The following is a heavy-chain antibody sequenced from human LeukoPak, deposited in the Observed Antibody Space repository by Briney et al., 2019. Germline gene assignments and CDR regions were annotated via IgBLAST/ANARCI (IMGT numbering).Heavy chain of an antibody. Sequence: GGSLRLSCAASGFTFSSYAMSWVRQAPGKGLEWVSAISGSGGSTYYADSVKGRFTISRDNSKNTLYLQMNSLRAEDTAVYYCAKGSHAGSSPRRYYMDVWGKGTTVTVSS. V-gene: IGHV3-23*01. CDR3: AKGSHAGSSPRRYYMDV. CDR2: ISGSGGST. CDR1: GFTFSSYA. D-gene: IGHD6-6*01. J-gene: IGHJ6*03.